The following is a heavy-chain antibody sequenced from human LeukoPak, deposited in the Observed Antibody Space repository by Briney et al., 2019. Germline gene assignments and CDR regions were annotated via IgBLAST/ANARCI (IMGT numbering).Heavy chain of an antibody. V-gene: IGHV3-23*01. CDR2: ISGSGGST. Sequence: AGGSLRLSCAASGFTFSSYAMSWVRQAPGKGLEWVSAISGSGGSTYYADSVKGRFTISRDNSKNTLYLQMNSLRAEGTAVYYCAKIPSPTYYDFWSGSPWFDHWGQGTLVTVSS. D-gene: IGHD3-3*01. CDR1: GFTFSSYA. J-gene: IGHJ5*02. CDR3: AKIPSPTYYDFWSGSPWFDH.